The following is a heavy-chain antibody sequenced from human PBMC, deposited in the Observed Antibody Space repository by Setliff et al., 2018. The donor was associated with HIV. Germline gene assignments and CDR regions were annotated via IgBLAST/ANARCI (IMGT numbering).Heavy chain of an antibody. CDR1: GGSISSTNW. CDR3: ARGRKQWPNYNYFDP. CDR2: IYHSGST. D-gene: IGHD6-19*01. V-gene: IGHV4-4*02. Sequence: SETLSLTCAVSGGSISSTNWWSWVRQPPGKGLEWIGNIYHSGSTYYNPSLKSRVTISVDTSKSQFSLKLSSLTAADTAVYYCARGRKQWPNYNYFDPWGLGTLVTVSS. J-gene: IGHJ5*02.